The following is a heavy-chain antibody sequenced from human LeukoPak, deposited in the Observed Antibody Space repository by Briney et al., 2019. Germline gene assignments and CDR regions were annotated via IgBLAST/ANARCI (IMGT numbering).Heavy chain of an antibody. CDR3: VREGFYFFDF. Sequence: VGSLRLSCAASGFTFTNNFMSWVRQVPGKGLEWVANIKQDGSETTYADSVRGRFTIFRDNAKDSVYLQMNSLRAEDSATYYCVREGFYFFDFWGQGTLVTVSS. V-gene: IGHV3-7*01. J-gene: IGHJ4*01. CDR1: GFTFTNNF. CDR2: IKQDGSET.